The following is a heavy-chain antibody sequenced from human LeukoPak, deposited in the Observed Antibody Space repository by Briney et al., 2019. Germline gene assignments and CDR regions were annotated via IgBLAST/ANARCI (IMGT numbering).Heavy chain of an antibody. CDR1: GYTFTDYY. CDR2: INPKNGGT. J-gene: IGHJ4*02. V-gene: IGHV1-2*02. D-gene: IGHD4-23*01. CDR3: ARGGETTVVTPWGGY. Sequence: ASVKVSCKASGYTFTDYYIHWVRQAPGQGLEHMGWINPKNGGTHYPQRFQGRVTLTRDTSISTAYMDLSSLTSDDTAVYYCARGGETTVVTPWGGYWGQGTLVTVSS.